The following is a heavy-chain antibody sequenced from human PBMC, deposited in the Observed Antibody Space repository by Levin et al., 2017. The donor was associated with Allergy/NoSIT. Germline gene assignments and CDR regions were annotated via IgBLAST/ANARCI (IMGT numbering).Heavy chain of an antibody. J-gene: IGHJ5*02. CDR1: GFTFSSYS. D-gene: IGHD6-19*01. Sequence: PGESLKISCAASGFTFSSYSMNWVRQAPGKGLEWVSYISSSSSTIYYADSVKGRFTISRDNAKNSLYLQMNSLRAEDTAVYYCARAMYSSGWYWFDPWGQGTLVTVSS. V-gene: IGHV3-48*01. CDR3: ARAMYSSGWYWFDP. CDR2: ISSSSSTI.